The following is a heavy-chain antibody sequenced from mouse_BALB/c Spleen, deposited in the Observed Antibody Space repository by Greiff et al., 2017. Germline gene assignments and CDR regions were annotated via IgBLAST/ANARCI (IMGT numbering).Heavy chain of an antibody. CDR2: IRSKSNNYAT. CDR3: VRHSVDRGFAY. CDR1: GFTFNTYA. J-gene: IGHJ3*01. D-gene: IGHD3-2*01. V-gene: IGHV10-1*02. Sequence: EVKLMESGGGLVQPKGSLKLSCAASGFTFNTYAMNWVRQAPGKGLEWVARIRSKSNNYATYYADSVKDRFTISRDDSQSMLYLQMNNLKTEDTATYYCVRHSVDRGFAYRGQETLVTVSA.